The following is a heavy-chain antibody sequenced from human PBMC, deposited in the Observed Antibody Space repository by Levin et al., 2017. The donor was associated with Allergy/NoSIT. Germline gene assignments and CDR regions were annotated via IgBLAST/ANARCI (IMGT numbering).Heavy chain of an antibody. CDR1: GFTFSSYS. V-gene: IGHV3-48*02. CDR2: ISSSSSTI. J-gene: IGHJ4*02. Sequence: GESLKISCAASGFTFSSYSMNWVRQAPGKGLEWVSYISSSSSTIYYADSVKGRFTISRDNAKNSLSLQMNSLRDEDTAVYYCARGMGYYYDSSGYYHGTVFDYWGQGTLVTVSS. D-gene: IGHD3-22*01. CDR3: ARGMGYYYDSSGYYHGTVFDY.